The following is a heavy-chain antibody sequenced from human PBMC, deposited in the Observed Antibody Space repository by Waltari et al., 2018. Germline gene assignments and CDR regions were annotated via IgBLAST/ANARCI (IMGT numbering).Heavy chain of an antibody. J-gene: IGHJ3*02. CDR3: ATDLSGAWSDAFDI. CDR1: GYTLTELS. CDR2: FDPEDGET. D-gene: IGHD7-27*01. V-gene: IGHV1-24*01. Sequence: QVQLVQSGAEVKKPGASVKVSCKVSGYTLTELSMHWVRPAPGKGLEWMGGFDPEDGETSYAQKFQGRVTMTEDTSTDTAYMELSSLRSEDTAVYYCATDLSGAWSDAFDIWGQGTMVIVSS.